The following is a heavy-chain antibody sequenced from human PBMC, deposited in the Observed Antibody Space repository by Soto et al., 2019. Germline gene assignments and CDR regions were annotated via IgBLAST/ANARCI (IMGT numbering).Heavy chain of an antibody. CDR1: GFDFTPAW. CDR3: SKQRGPSGYSYYGLEV. J-gene: IGHJ6*01. D-gene: IGHD2-15*01. Sequence: QVVESGGGLVTPGESISLSCVGSGFDFTPAWMHWVRQAPGTGLEWDGRIKSKGSGGTTDYSAPVKGRFTISRDDSKNTGYLQMNSLKSEDTAVYFCSKQRGPSGYSYYGLEVWGQGITVTVTS. V-gene: IGHV3-15*07. CDR2: IKSKGSGGTT.